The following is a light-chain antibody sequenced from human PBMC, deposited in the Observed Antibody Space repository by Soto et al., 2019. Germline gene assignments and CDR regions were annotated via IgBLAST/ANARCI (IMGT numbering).Light chain of an antibody. CDR2: LAS. Sequence: IQLTQSPSSLSASVGDRVTITCRASQVISKYLAWYQQKPGTAPKLLIYLASTLQGGVPSRFSGSGSGKDFSLTISSLQPEDVATYYCQYLNSFPLTLGEGTKVEIK. CDR1: QVISKY. CDR3: QYLNSFPLT. J-gene: IGKJ4*01. V-gene: IGKV1-9*01.